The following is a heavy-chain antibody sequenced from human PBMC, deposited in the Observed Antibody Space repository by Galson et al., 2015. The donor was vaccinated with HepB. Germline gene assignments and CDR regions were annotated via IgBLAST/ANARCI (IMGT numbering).Heavy chain of an antibody. Sequence: SLRLSCAASGFTFSSYEMNWVRQAPGKGLEWVSYISSSGSTIYYADSVKGRFTISRDNAKNSLYLQMNSLGAEDTAVYYCARDRGGYCSGGSCYSGYFQHWGQGTLVTVSS. V-gene: IGHV3-48*03. J-gene: IGHJ1*01. CDR1: GFTFSSYE. CDR3: ARDRGGYCSGGSCYSGYFQH. CDR2: ISSSGSTI. D-gene: IGHD2-15*01.